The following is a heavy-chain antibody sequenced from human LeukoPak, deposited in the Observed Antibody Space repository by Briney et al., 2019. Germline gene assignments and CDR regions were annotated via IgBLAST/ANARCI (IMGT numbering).Heavy chain of an antibody. CDR1: GYTFTSYY. V-gene: IGHV1-46*01. Sequence: ASVKVSCKASGYTFTSYYMHWLRQAPGQGLEYMGIIDPSVATTSYAQNFQGRVTMTRDTSTSTVYMELSSLRSEATAVYYCAVGLLVTRALNDAFDIWGQGTMVTVSS. D-gene: IGHD2-21*02. J-gene: IGHJ3*02. CDR3: AVGLLVTRALNDAFDI. CDR2: IDPSVATT.